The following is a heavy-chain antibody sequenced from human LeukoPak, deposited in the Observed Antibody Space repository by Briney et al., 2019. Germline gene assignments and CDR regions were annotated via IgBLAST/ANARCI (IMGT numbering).Heavy chain of an antibody. CDR2: IKQDGSEK. D-gene: IGHD3-9*01. CDR3: ARAGYYDILTGNNWFDP. V-gene: IGHV3-7*01. J-gene: IGHJ5*02. CDR1: GFTFSSYW. Sequence: GGSLRLSRAASGFTFSSYWMSWVRQAPGKGLEWVANIKQDGSEKYYVDSVKGRFTISRDNAKNSLYLQMNSLRAEDTAVYYCARAGYYDILTGNNWFDPWGQGTLVTVSS.